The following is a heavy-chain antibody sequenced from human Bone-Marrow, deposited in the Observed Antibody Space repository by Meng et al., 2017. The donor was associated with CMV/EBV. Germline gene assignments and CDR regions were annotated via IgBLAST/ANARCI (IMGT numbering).Heavy chain of an antibody. Sequence: QVQLVQSGAEGKMPGAAVKVSCKASGYTFTGYYRHLIRQAPGQGLEWMGWINPNSGGTNYAQKLQGRVTMTRDTSISTAYMELSRLRSDDTAVYYCSYGSGSYYPFDYWGQGTLVTVSS. D-gene: IGHD3-10*01. V-gene: IGHV1-2*02. J-gene: IGHJ4*02. CDR1: GYTFTGYY. CDR2: INPNSGGT. CDR3: SYGSGSYYPFDY.